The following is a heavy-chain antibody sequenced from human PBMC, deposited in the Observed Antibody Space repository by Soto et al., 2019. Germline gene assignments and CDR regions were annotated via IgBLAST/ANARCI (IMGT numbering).Heavy chain of an antibody. D-gene: IGHD6-19*01. CDR1: GFTFSSYG. CDR2: ISYDGSNK. CDR3: AKETPPISAWYEGDAFDI. Sequence: QVQLVESGGGVVQPGRSLRLSCAASGFTFSSYGMHWVRQAPGKGLEWVAVISYDGSNKYYADSVKGRFTISRDNSKNTLYLKINSLRAEDRAVYYCAKETPPISAWYEGDAFDIGGQGTMVTVSS. J-gene: IGHJ3*02. V-gene: IGHV3-30*18.